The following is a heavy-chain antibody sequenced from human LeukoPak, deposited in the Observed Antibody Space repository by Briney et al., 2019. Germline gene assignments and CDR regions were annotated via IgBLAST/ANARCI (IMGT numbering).Heavy chain of an antibody. Sequence: PSETLSLTCTVSGGSVSSGSYYWSWIRQPPGKGLEWIGYIYYSGSTNYNPSLKSRVTISVDTSRNQFSLKLSSVTAADTAVYYCARALITIFGVVTPRFDPWGQGTLVTVSS. D-gene: IGHD3-3*01. CDR2: IYYSGST. CDR1: GGSVSSGSYY. J-gene: IGHJ5*02. CDR3: ARALITIFGVVTPRFDP. V-gene: IGHV4-61*01.